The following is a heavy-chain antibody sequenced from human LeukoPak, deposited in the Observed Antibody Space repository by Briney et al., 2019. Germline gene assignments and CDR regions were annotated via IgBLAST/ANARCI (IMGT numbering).Heavy chain of an antibody. Sequence: SQTLSLTCTVSGGSISSGSYYWSWIRQPAGKGLEWIGRIYTSGSTNYNPSLKSRVTISVDTSKNQFSLKLSSVTAADTAVYYCARDKEWELEYYYYYYMDVWGKGTTVTVSS. J-gene: IGHJ6*03. CDR2: IYTSGST. CDR3: ARDKEWELEYYYYYYMDV. V-gene: IGHV4-61*02. D-gene: IGHD1-26*01. CDR1: GGSISSGSYY.